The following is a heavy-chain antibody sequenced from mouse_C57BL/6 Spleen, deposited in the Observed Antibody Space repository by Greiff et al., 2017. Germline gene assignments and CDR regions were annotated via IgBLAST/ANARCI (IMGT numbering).Heavy chain of an antibody. V-gene: IGHV1-69*01. Sequence: QVQLQQPGAELVMPGASVKLSCKASGYTFTSYWMHWVKQRPGQGLEWIGEIDPSDSYTNSNQKFKGKSTLTVDKSSSTAYMQLSSLTSEDSAVYYCARRQGGGYDDGYWYFDVWGTGTTVTVSS. CDR2: IDPSDSYT. CDR3: ARRQGGGYDDGYWYFDV. J-gene: IGHJ1*03. CDR1: GYTFTSYW. D-gene: IGHD2-2*01.